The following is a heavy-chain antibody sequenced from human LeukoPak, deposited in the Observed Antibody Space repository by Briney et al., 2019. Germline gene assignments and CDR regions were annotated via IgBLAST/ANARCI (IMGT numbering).Heavy chain of an antibody. D-gene: IGHD1-26*01. CDR1: GGSISGTNW. J-gene: IGHJ4*02. V-gene: IGHV4-4*02. CDR3: SGESGPFCPFGY. Sequence: PSGTLSLTCGVSGGSISGTNWWSWVRQHPGQGLEWIGEISLAGQTNYNPSLNGRVTMSLDKSSNQLSLHLTSATAADTATYFCSGESGPFCPFGYWGQGTLVIVSS. CDR2: ISLAGQT.